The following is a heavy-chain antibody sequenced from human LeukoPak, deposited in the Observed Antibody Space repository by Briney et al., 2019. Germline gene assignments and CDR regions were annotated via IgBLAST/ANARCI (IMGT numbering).Heavy chain of an antibody. CDR1: GFTFTTYW. Sequence: GGSLRLSCAASGFTFTTYWVGWVRQTPGKGLEWVAATSSSDAGTYHADSVRGRFTISRDTLYLQMNSLRAEDAAVYFCAKAPVTSCRGAYCYPFDSWGQGTLVTVSS. D-gene: IGHD2-21*01. CDR2: TSSSDAGT. V-gene: IGHV3-23*01. J-gene: IGHJ4*02. CDR3: AKAPVTSCRGAYCYPFDS.